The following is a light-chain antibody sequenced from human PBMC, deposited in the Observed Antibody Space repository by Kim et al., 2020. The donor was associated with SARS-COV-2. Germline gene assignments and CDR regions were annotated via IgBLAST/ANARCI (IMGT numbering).Light chain of an antibody. Sequence: SPGESATLSCRASQSVSSNLAWYQQKPGQAPRLLISGASTRAIGIPDRFSGSGSGTEFTLTISRLQSEDFAVYYCQQYNNWPPYTFGQGTKLEI. CDR1: QSVSSN. J-gene: IGKJ2*01. V-gene: IGKV3-15*01. CDR2: GAS. CDR3: QQYNNWPPYT.